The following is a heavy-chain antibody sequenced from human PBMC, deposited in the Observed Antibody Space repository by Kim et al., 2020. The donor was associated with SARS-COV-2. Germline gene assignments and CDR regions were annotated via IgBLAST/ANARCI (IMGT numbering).Heavy chain of an antibody. CDR2: ISYDGSNK. J-gene: IGHJ4*02. CDR1: GFTFSSYG. CDR3: ARDIVTYYYDSSGPDY. V-gene: IGHV3-33*05. Sequence: LSLTCAASGFTFSSYGMHWVRQAPGKGLEWVAVISYDGSNKYYADSVKGRFTISRDNSKNTLYLQMNSLRAEDTAVYYCARDIVTYYYDSSGPDYWGQGTLVTVSS. D-gene: IGHD3-22*01.